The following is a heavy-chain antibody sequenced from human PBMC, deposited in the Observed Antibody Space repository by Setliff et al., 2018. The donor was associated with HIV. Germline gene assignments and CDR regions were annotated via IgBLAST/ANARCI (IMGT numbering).Heavy chain of an antibody. V-gene: IGHV4-61*02. D-gene: IGHD4-17*01. J-gene: IGHJ3*02. Sequence: SETLSLTCTVSGGSISSGSYYWSWIRQPAGKGLEWIGRIYSSASTNYNPSLNSRVIISVDTSRNQFSLRLSSVAAADTAMYYCARVGDYGAFDIWGGGTTGTVS. CDR1: GGSISSGSYY. CDR2: IYSSAST. CDR3: ARVGDYGAFDI.